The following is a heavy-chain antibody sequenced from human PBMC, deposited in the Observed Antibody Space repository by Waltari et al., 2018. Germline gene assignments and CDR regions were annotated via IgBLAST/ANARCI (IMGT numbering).Heavy chain of an antibody. CDR2: ISGSGGST. D-gene: IGHD6-13*01. J-gene: IGHJ5*02. CDR3: AKDSSSWYGWSWFDP. V-gene: IGHV3-23*01. Sequence: EAQLLESGGGLVQPGGSLRLSCAASGFTFSSYAMSWVRQAPGKGLEWVSAISGSGGSTYYADSVKGRFTISRDNSKNTLYLQMNSLRAEDTAVYYCAKDSSSWYGWSWFDPWGQGTLVTVSS. CDR1: GFTFSSYA.